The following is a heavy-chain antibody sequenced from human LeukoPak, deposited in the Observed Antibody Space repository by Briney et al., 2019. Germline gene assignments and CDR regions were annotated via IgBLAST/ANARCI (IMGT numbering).Heavy chain of an antibody. Sequence: PSETLSLTCSVSGASIRTYYWNWIRQPAGKGLEWIGRIYSSGSTNYNPSLKSRVTMSVDTPKNQFSLQLNTVTAADTAVYYCARGGRGSGDYYYYYGMDVWGQGTTVTVS. D-gene: IGHD2-15*01. J-gene: IGHJ6*02. CDR2: IYSSGST. CDR3: ARGGRGSGDYYYYYGMDV. V-gene: IGHV4-4*07. CDR1: GASIRTYY.